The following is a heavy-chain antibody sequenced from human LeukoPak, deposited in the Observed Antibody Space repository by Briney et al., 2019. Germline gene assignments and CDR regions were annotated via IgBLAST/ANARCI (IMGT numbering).Heavy chain of an antibody. J-gene: IGHJ3*02. V-gene: IGHV3-30-3*01. D-gene: IGHD3-22*01. CDR1: GFPFSGYA. Sequence: GGSLRLSCAASGFPFSGYAMHWVRQAPGKGLEWVAVMSHDGTNKYYADSVKDRFTISRDNSKNTMYLQMNSLRAEDTAMYYCARAPMSYDSSGFGGAFDIWGQGTMVTVSS. CDR3: ARAPMSYDSSGFGGAFDI. CDR2: MSHDGTNK.